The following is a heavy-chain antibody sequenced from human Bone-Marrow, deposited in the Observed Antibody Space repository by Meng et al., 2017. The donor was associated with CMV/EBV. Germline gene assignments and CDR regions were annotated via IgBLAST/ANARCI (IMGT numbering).Heavy chain of an antibody. CDR3: ASQYAGYYFDY. D-gene: IGHD2-8*01. CDR2: ISSSSSYI. V-gene: IGHV3-21*01. J-gene: IGHJ4*02. Sequence: GESLKISCAASGFTFSSYDMNWVRQAPGKGLEWVSSISSSSSYIYYADSLKGRFTISRDNAKNSLYLQMNSLRAEDTAVYYCASQYAGYYFDYWGQGTLVTVSS. CDR1: GFTFSSYD.